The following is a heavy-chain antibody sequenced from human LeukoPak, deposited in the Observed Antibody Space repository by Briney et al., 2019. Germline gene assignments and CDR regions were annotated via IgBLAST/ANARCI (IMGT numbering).Heavy chain of an antibody. CDR1: GFTFSSYW. Sequence: GGSLRLSCAVSGFTFSSYWMSWFRQAPGKGLEWVANINQDGSQKFSVDSVKGRFTISRDSAKNSLSLQMNSLRVEDTAVYYCARDWFDGDYDRFDYWGQGTLVTVSS. V-gene: IGHV3-7*03. J-gene: IGHJ4*02. D-gene: IGHD4-17*01. CDR3: ARDWFDGDYDRFDY. CDR2: INQDGSQK.